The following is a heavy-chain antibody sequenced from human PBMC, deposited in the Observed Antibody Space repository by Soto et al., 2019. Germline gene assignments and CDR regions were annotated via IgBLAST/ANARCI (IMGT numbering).Heavy chain of an antibody. CDR3: ASRERVDAFDV. D-gene: IGHD1-26*01. CDR2: IIPIFGAI. Sequence: SVKVSCKASGGTFSTYGITWVRQASGQGLEWMGGIIPIFGAIKFAQKFQGGLTITPDESTSTVYMELSSLTSEDTAVYYCASRERVDAFDVWGQGTMVTVSS. V-gene: IGHV1-69*13. CDR1: GGTFSTYG. J-gene: IGHJ3*01.